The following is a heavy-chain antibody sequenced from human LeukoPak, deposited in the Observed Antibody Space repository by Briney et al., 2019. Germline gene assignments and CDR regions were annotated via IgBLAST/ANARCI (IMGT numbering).Heavy chain of an antibody. CDR2: IYYSGGA. V-gene: IGHV4-59*01. J-gene: IGHJ4*02. Sequence: KPLETLSLTCTVSGASIISYYWSWIRQPPGKGLEWIGYIYYSGGANYNPSLKGRATVSLDTSKNQFFLNLASVAAADSAVYYCARGRTDAAVAGNFDYWGQGTLVTVSS. CDR3: ARGRTDAAVAGNFDY. CDR1: GASIISYY. D-gene: IGHD6-19*01.